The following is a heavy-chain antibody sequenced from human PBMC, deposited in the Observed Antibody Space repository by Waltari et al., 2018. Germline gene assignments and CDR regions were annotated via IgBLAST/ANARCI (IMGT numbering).Heavy chain of an antibody. CDR3: TREGATYYDFWSGYPNWFDP. CDR1: GFTFGDYA. J-gene: IGHJ5*02. V-gene: IGHV3-49*04. D-gene: IGHD3-3*01. Sequence: EVQLVESGGGLVQPGRSLRLSCTASGFTFGDYAMSWVRQAPGKGLEWVGFIRSKAYGGKTEYAASVKGRFTISRDDSKSIAYLQMNSLKTEDTAVYYCTREGATYYDFWSGYPNWFDPWGQGTLVTVSS. CDR2: IRSKAYGGKT.